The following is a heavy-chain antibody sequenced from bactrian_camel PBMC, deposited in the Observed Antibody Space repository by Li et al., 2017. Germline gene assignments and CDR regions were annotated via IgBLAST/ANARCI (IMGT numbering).Heavy chain of an antibody. Sequence: SGGGSVQAGGSLRLSCAASGYTYKNNCMGWFRQAPGSEREGVAAIYFGGGSTYYTDSVKGRFTISQDGAENTVSLQMNDLKPEDTATYYCAAERACPNPRRTRVGGVALYTYTGQGTQVTVS. CDR1: GYTYKNNC. V-gene: IGHV3-3*01. J-gene: IGHJ4*01. CDR2: IYFGGGST. D-gene: IGHD7*01.